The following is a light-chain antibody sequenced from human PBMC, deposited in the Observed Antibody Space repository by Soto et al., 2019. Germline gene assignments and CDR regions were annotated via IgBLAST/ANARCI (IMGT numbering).Light chain of an antibody. CDR1: QSVVTY. CDR3: HQRSNWPST. CDR2: DAS. Sequence: EIVLTPSPATLSLSPGERATLSCRASQSVVTYFAWYHQKPCQAPRLLIYDASNRATGIPARLSGSGSGTDFTLTIISLEREDFAVYYCHQRSNWPSTFGGVTKVEIK. V-gene: IGKV3-11*01. J-gene: IGKJ4*01.